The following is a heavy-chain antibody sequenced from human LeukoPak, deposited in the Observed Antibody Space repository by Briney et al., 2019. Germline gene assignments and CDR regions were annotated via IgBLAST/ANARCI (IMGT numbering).Heavy chain of an antibody. CDR1: GYTFTSYG. J-gene: IGHJ4*02. D-gene: IGHD6-13*01. CDR2: ISAYNGNT. Sequence: ASVKVSCKASGYTFTSYGISWVRQAPGQGLEWMGWISAYNGNTNYAQKLQGRVTMTTDTSTSTAYVELRSLRSDDTAVYYCARVAAAGTTQEFAYWGQGTLVTVSS. CDR3: ARVAAAGTTQEFAY. V-gene: IGHV1-18*01.